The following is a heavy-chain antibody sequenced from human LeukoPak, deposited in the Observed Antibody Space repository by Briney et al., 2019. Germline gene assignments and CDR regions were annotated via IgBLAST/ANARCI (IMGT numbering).Heavy chain of an antibody. D-gene: IGHD1-26*01. V-gene: IGHV3-23*01. CDR3: AKHDGWELHDYCFDY. J-gene: IGHJ4*02. CDR2: INKNGAEM. CDR1: GFILRDYA. Sequence: GGSLRLSCVASGFILRDYAMGWVRQIPGKGLEWVATINKNGAEMFYADSVKGRFTISRDNSKNTLNMHLRSLRADDTAVYYCAKHDGWELHDYCFDYWGQGSLVTASS.